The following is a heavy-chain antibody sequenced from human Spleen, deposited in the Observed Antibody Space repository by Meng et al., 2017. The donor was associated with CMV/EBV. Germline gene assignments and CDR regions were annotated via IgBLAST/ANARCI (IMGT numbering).Heavy chain of an antibody. D-gene: IGHD4-11*01. V-gene: IGHV2-5*02. CDR1: GFSLSTSGVG. CDR3: AHALYSNYNAFDI. Sequence: FSGFSLSTSGVGVAWIRQPPGKALEWLALIYWDDDKRYSPSLTSRLTITKDTSKNEVVLIMTNMDPVDTATYFCAHALYSNYNAFDIWGQGTMVTVSS. J-gene: IGHJ3*02. CDR2: IYWDDDK.